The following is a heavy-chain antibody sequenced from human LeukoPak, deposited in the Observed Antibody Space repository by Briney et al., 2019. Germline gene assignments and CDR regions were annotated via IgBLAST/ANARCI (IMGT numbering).Heavy chain of an antibody. D-gene: IGHD3-10*01. J-gene: IGHJ4*02. V-gene: IGHV3-7*04. Sequence: GGSLRLSCAASGFIFSNYWMTWVRQAPGKGPEWVANIKEDGSEKYYVDSVKGRFTISRDNAKNSLFLQMNSLRVEDTAVYYCSGGSRFVDYWGQGTLVTVSS. CDR3: SGGSRFVDY. CDR2: IKEDGSEK. CDR1: GFIFSNYW.